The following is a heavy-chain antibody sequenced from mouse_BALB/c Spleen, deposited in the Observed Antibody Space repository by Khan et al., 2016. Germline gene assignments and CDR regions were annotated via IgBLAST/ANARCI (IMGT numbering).Heavy chain of an antibody. J-gene: IGHJ2*01. CDR2: IYPGDGDT. V-gene: IGHV1-80*01. CDR1: GYAFSSYW. CDR3: ARSRYYDFDY. D-gene: IGHD1-1*01. Sequence: QVQLKQSGAELVRPGSSVKISCKASGYAFSSYWMNWVKQRPGQGLEWIGQIYPGDGDTNYNGKFKGKATLTADKSSSTAYMQLSSLTSEDSAVYFCARSRYYDFDYWGQGTTLTVSS.